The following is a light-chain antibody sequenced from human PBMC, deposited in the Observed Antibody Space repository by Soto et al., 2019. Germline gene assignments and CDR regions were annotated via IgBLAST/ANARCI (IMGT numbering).Light chain of an antibody. CDR3: QQYGSSPLT. CDR1: QSVNSN. Sequence: ETVMTQSPATLSVSPGERATLSCRARQSVNSNLAWYQQKLGQAPRVLIYGAATRATGIPDRFSGSGSGTDFTLTISRLEPEDFAVYYCQQYGSSPLTFGGGTKVDNK. V-gene: IGKV3-20*01. J-gene: IGKJ4*01. CDR2: GAA.